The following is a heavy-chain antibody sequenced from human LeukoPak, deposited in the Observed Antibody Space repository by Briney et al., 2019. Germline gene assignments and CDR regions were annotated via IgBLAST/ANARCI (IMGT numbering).Heavy chain of an antibody. D-gene: IGHD3-22*01. CDR1: GFTFSSYS. V-gene: IGHV3-21*01. CDR3: ARDLTADDSGGYLEDAFDV. Sequence: GGSLRLSCAASGFTFSSYSMNWVRQAPGKGLEYVPSISSSSTHIYYADSLKGRFTISRDNAKNSLYLQMNSLRAEDTAVYYCARDLTADDSGGYLEDAFDVWGQGTMVTVSS. J-gene: IGHJ3*01. CDR2: ISSSSTHI.